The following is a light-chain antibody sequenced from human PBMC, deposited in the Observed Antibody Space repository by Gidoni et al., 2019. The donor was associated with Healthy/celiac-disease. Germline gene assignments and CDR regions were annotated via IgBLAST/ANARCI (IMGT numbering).Light chain of an antibody. J-gene: IGKJ1*01. CDR1: QSISSW. CDR3: QQYNSYAWT. CDR2: KAF. Sequence: DIQMTQSPSTLSASVGDRVTITCRASQSISSWLAWYQQKPGKAPKLLIYKAFSLESGDPSRFRGSGSGTEFTLTISSLQHDDFATYYCQQYNSYAWTFGQGTKVEIK. V-gene: IGKV1-5*03.